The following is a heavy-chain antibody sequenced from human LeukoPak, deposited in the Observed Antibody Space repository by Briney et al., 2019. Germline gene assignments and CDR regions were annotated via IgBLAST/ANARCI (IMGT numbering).Heavy chain of an antibody. CDR2: XTXDGGTX. Sequence: PGGSXXXSXSXSGFTFSXXXXXXXRQGXGXXLEYVXXXTXDGGTXXXXDXXXXXFTXXXGNSKNTLDLQMSSLRAEDTAVYYCVKGPTGVFWGQGTLVTVSS. V-gene: IGHV3-64D*06. J-gene: IGHJ4*02. CDR3: VKGPTGVF. CDR1: GFTFSXXX. D-gene: IGHD4-23*01.